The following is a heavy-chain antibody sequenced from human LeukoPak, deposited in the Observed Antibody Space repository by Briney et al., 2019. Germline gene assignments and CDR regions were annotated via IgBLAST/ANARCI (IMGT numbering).Heavy chain of an antibody. V-gene: IGHV4-59*01. CDR2: IYYSGST. J-gene: IGHJ3*02. D-gene: IGHD2-2*01. Sequence: SETLSLTCTVSGGSISSYYWSWIRQPPGKGLEWIGYIYYSGSTNYNPSLKSRVTISVDTSKNQFSLKLSSVTAADTAVYYCARDDCSSTSCYAFDIWGQGTMVTVSS. CDR1: GGSISSYY. CDR3: ARDDCSSTSCYAFDI.